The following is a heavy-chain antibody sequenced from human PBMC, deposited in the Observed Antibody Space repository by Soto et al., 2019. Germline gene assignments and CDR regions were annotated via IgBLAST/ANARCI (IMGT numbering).Heavy chain of an antibody. Sequence: ASVKVSCKASGYTFTGYYMHWVRQAPGQGLEWMGWINPNSGGKNYAQKVQGWVTMTRDTSISTAYMELSRLRDDDTAVYSCARDLAGTGDRSSALDIWGQGTMVTVSS. CDR2: INPNSGGK. CDR1: GYTFTGYY. D-gene: IGHD7-27*01. J-gene: IGHJ3*02. V-gene: IGHV1-2*04. CDR3: ARDLAGTGDRSSALDI.